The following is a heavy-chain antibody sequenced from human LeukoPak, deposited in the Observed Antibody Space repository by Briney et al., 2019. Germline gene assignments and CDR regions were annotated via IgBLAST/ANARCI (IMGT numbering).Heavy chain of an antibody. Sequence: SSETLSLTCAVYGGSFSGYYWSWIRQPPGKGLEWIGEINHSGSTNYNPSLKSRVTISVDTSKNQFSLKLSSVTAADTAVYYCARRGTWIQLWLRGYFDYWGQGTLVTVSS. D-gene: IGHD5-18*01. V-gene: IGHV4-34*01. CDR2: INHSGST. CDR1: GGSFSGYY. CDR3: ARRGTWIQLWLRGYFDY. J-gene: IGHJ4*02.